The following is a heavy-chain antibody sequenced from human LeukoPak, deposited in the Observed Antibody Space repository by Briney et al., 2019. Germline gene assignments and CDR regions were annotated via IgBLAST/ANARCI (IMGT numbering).Heavy chain of an antibody. CDR3: ARDGSTSRHYYYYGMDV. CDR1: GGSISSYY. D-gene: IGHD2-2*01. Sequence: SETLSLTCTVSGGSISSYYWSWIRQPPGKGLEWIGYIYYSGSTYYTPSLKSRVTISADRSKNQFSLKLSSVTAADTAVYYCARDGSTSRHYYYYGMDVWGQGTTVTVSS. J-gene: IGHJ6*02. CDR2: IYYSGST. V-gene: IGHV4-59*08.